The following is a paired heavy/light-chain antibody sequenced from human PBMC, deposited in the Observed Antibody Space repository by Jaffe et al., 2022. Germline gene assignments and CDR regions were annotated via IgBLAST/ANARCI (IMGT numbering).Light chain of an antibody. V-gene: IGLV3-19*01. CDR3: NSRDSSGNHLGV. J-gene: IGLJ3*02. Sequence: SSELTQDPAVSVALGQTVRITCQGDSLRSYYASWYQQKPGQAPVLVIYGKNNRPSGIPDRFSGSSSGNTASLTITGAQAEDEADYYCNSRDSSGNHLGVFGGGTKLTVL. CDR2: GKN. CDR1: SLRSYY.
Heavy chain of an antibody. CDR2: IYWNDDK. J-gene: IGHJ4*02. CDR1: GFSLSTSGVG. CDR3: AHSVGYYDYIWGSYRYTESVDY. V-gene: IGHV2-5*01. D-gene: IGHD3-16*02. Sequence: QITLKESGPTLVKPTQTLTLTCTFSGFSLSTSGVGVGWIRQPPGKALEWLALIYWNDDKRYSPSLKSRLTITKDTSKNQVVLTMTNMDPVDTATYYCAHSVGYYDYIWGSYRYTESVDYWGQGTLVTVSS.